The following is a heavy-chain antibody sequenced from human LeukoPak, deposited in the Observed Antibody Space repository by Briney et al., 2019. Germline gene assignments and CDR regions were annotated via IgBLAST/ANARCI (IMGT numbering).Heavy chain of an antibody. CDR2: IYASGST. D-gene: IGHD6-13*01. V-gene: IGHV4-4*09. CDR3: ARGRHSGTYSYYYMDV. CDR1: GGSIGSYY. Sequence: SETLSLTCTVSGGSIGSYYWSWIRQPPGKGLEWIVYIYASGSTNYNPSLKSRATISVDTSKTQFSLKVSSVTAADTAVYYCARGRHSGTYSYYYMDVWGRGTTVTVSS. J-gene: IGHJ6*03.